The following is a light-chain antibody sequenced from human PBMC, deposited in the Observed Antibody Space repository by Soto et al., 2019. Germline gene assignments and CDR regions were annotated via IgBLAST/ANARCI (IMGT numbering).Light chain of an antibody. CDR2: GAS. Sequence: ERVMTQSPATLSVSPGERATLSCRASQSVNSKLDWYQQKPGQAPRLLIYGASTRATGIAARCSGSGSGTEFTLTISSLQSEDFAVYYCQQYNDWPRTFGQGTKVEIK. V-gene: IGKV3-15*01. CDR1: QSVNSK. CDR3: QQYNDWPRT. J-gene: IGKJ1*01.